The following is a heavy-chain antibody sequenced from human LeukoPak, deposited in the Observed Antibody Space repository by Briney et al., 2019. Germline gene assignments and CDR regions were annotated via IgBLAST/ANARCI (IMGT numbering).Heavy chain of an antibody. J-gene: IGHJ4*02. CDR1: GYSISSGYY. CDR2: IYHSGST. V-gene: IGHV4-38-2*02. Sequence: SETLSLTCTVSGYSISSGYYWGWIRQPPGKGLEWIGSIYHSGSTYYNPSLKSRVTISVDTSKNQFSLKLSSVTAADTAVYYCARRRVHDSSGYPFDYWGQGTLVTVSS. D-gene: IGHD3-22*01. CDR3: ARRRVHDSSGYPFDY.